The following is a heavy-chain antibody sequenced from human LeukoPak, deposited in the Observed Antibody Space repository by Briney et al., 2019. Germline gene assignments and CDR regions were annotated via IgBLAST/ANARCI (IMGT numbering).Heavy chain of an antibody. CDR1: GFTFEDYG. V-gene: IGHV3-9*01. D-gene: IGHD7-27*01. CDR2: ISWNGGSM. Sequence: PGRSLRLSCVGSGFTFEDYGMHWVRHTPGKGLEWVSGISWNGGSMGYADSVKGRFTISRDKNKNSLYLQMNRLTTEDTALYYCAKALWGLTGYWYLDIWGRGTPVTVS. J-gene: IGHJ2*01. CDR3: AKALWGLTGYWYLDI.